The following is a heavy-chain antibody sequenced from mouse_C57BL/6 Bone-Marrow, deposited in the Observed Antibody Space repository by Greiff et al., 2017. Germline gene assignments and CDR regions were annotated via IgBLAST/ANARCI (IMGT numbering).Heavy chain of an antibody. V-gene: IGHV1-54*01. CDR3: ARRRGAMDY. CDR2: INPGSGGT. CDR1: GYAFTNYL. J-gene: IGHJ4*01. Sequence: QVQLKESGAELVRPGTSVKVSCKASGYAFTNYLIEWVKQRPGQGLEWIGVINPGSGGTNYNEKFKGKATLTADKSSSTAYMQLSSLTSEDSAVYFCARRRGAMDYWGQGTSVTVSS.